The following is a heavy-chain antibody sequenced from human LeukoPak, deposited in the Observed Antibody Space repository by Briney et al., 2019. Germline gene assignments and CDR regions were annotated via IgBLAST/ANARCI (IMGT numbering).Heavy chain of an antibody. V-gene: IGHV4-59*12. CDR1: GGSISSYY. J-gene: IGHJ3*02. CDR2: IYYSGST. D-gene: IGHD5-24*01. CDR3: AREDAEQMDNSFDI. Sequence: SETLSLSCTVSGGSISSYYWSWIRQPPGKGLEWIGYIYYSGSTNYNPSLKSRVTISVDTSKNQFSLKLRSVTAADTAVYYCAREDAEQMDNSFDIWGQGTMVTVSS.